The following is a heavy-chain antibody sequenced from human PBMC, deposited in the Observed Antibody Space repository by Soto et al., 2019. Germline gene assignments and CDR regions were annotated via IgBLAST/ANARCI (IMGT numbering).Heavy chain of an antibody. CDR1: GYTFTTYA. CDR2: INAGNGNT. V-gene: IGHV1-3*01. J-gene: IGHJ3*02. CDR3: ARDLCSGGSCYSDLFDAFDI. D-gene: IGHD2-15*01. Sequence: ASVKVSCKASGYTFTTYAMNWVRQAPGQRLEWMGWINAGNGNTKYSQKFKGRVTITRDTSASTAYMELSSLRSEDTAVYYCARDLCSGGSCYSDLFDAFDIWGQGTMVTVSS.